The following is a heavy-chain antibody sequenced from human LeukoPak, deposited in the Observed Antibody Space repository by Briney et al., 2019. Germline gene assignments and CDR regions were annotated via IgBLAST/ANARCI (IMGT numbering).Heavy chain of an antibody. CDR2: INPNSGGT. J-gene: IGHJ4*02. CDR1: GYTFTGYY. V-gene: IGHV1-2*02. D-gene: IGHD5-18*01. Sequence: ASVKVSCKASGYTFTGYYMHWVRQAPGQGLEWMGWINPNSGGTNYAQKFQGRVTMTRDTSISTAYMELSRLRSDDTAAYCCATLGDSYGDPFFDYWGQGTLVTVSS. CDR3: ATLGDSYGDPFFDY.